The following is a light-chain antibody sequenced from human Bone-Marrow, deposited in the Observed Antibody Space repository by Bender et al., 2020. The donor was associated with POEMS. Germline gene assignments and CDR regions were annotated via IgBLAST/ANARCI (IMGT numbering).Light chain of an antibody. CDR2: EDS. CDR3: QAWDGTTVV. CDR1: NMGANY. Sequence: SFDLSQPFSVSVSPGQTARITCSGGNMGANYASCYQQKPSHSPLLINYEDSRRPPGIPARFAGSNGGATALLTLAGAQAVDEADYYCQAWDGTTVVFGGGTRLTVL. J-gene: IGLJ2*01. V-gene: IGLV3-1*01.